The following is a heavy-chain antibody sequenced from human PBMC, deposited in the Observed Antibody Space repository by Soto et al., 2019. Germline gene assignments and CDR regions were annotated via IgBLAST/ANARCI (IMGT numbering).Heavy chain of an antibody. D-gene: IGHD1-7*01. CDR1: GYTFTSYG. V-gene: IGHV1-3*01. CDR3: ARDREYNWNYNWFDP. CDR2: INAGNGNT. J-gene: IGHJ5*02. Sequence: ASVKASCKASGYTFTSYGMHCVRQAPGQRLEWMGWINAGNGNTKYSQKFQGRVTITRDTSTSTAYMELRSLRSDDTPVYYCARDREYNWNYNWFDPWGQGTLVTVSS.